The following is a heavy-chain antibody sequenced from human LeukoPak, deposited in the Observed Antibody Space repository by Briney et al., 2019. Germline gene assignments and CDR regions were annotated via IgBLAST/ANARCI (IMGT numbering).Heavy chain of an antibody. V-gene: IGHV1-69*05. J-gene: IGHJ4*02. CDR3: AHLHAANDNEPNDY. Sequence: ASVKVSCKASGGTFSSYAISWVRQAPGQGLEWMGGIIPIFGTANYAQKFQGRVTITTDESTSIAYMELSSLRSEDTAVYYCAHLHAANDNEPNDYWGQGTLVTVSS. D-gene: IGHD1-1*01. CDR1: GGTFSSYA. CDR2: IIPIFGTA.